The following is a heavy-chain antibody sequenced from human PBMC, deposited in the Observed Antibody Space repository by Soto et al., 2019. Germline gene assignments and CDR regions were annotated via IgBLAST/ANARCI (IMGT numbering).Heavy chain of an antibody. J-gene: IGHJ4*02. D-gene: IGHD2-2*01. CDR2: ISAYSGNT. CDR1: GYTFTSYG. V-gene: IGHV1-18*01. CDR3: ARDCSSTSCYSAIAHFDY. Sequence: ASVKVSCKASGYTFTSYGISWVRQAPGQGLEWMGWISAYSGNTNYAQKLQGRVTMTTDTSTSTAYMELRSLRSDDTAVYYCARDCSSTSCYSAIAHFDYWGQGTLVTVSS.